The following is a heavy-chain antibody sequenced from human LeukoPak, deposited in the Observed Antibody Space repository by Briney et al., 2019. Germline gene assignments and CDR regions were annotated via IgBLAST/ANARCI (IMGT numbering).Heavy chain of an antibody. CDR3: AKEGYSYSFDY. Sequence: GGSLRLSCAASGFTFSSYSMNWVRQAPGKGLEWVSSISSSSSYIYYADSVKGRFTISRDNAKNSLFLQMNSLRVEDTAVYYCAKEGYSYSFDYWGQGTLVTVSS. CDR1: GFTFSSYS. V-gene: IGHV3-21*01. CDR2: ISSSSSYI. D-gene: IGHD5-18*01. J-gene: IGHJ4*02.